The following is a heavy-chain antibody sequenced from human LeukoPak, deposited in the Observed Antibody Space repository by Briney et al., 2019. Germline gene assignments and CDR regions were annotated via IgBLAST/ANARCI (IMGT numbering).Heavy chain of an antibody. CDR1: GGTFSSYA. CDR2: IIPIFGTA. D-gene: IGHD3-10*01. V-gene: IGHV1-69*06. CDR3: ARVITMVRGSPIPGPYFDY. J-gene: IGHJ4*02. Sequence: SVRVSCMASGGTFSSYAISWVRQAPGQGLEWMGGIIPIFGTANYAQKFQGRVTITADKSTSTAYMELSSLRSEDTAVYYCARVITMVRGSPIPGPYFDYWGQGTLVTVSS.